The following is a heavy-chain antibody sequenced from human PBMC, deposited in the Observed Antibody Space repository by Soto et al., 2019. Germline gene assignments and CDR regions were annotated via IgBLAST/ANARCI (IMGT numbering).Heavy chain of an antibody. V-gene: IGHV1-18*01. CDR2: ISAYDDKT. D-gene: IGHD6-19*01. CDR1: GYPFTSYG. J-gene: IGHJ4*02. CDR3: ARDRPIAVTGLLRN. Sequence: QVQLVQSGAEVKKPGASVKVSCKTSGYPFTSYGINWVRQAPGQGPEWMGWISAYDDKTIYSQKFQGRVTLTADTSTTRAFMELRGLRFDDTAVYYCARDRPIAVTGLLRNWGQGTLVTVSS.